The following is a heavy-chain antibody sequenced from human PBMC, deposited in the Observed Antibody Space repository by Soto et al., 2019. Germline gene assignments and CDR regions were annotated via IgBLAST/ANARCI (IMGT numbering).Heavy chain of an antibody. CDR1: GYTFTFRY. D-gene: IGHD1-1*01. J-gene: IGHJ3*02. Sequence: SVKVSCKASGYTFTFRYLHWVRQAPGQALEWMGWITPFKSDTNYAQKFQDRVTITRDRSVSTAYMELSNLRSDDTAMYYCARSPFAGSDAFDIWGQGTMVTVS. CDR3: ARSPFAGSDAFDI. CDR2: ITPFKSDT. V-gene: IGHV1-45*02.